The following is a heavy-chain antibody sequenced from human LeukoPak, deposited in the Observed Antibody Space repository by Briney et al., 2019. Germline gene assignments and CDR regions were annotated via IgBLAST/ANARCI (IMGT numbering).Heavy chain of an antibody. J-gene: IGHJ3*02. CDR3: ARSGYCSSTSCYKSAFDI. D-gene: IGHD2-2*02. Sequence: GGSLRLSCAASGFTFSSYGMHWVRQAPGKGLEWVAFIRYDGSNKYYADSVKGRFTISRDNSKNTLYLQMNSLRAEDTAVYYCARSGYCSSTSCYKSAFDIWGQGTMVTVSS. V-gene: IGHV3-30*02. CDR2: IRYDGSNK. CDR1: GFTFSSYG.